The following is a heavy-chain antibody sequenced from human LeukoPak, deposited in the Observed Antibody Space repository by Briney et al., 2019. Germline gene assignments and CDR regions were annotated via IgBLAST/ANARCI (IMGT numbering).Heavy chain of an antibody. Sequence: SGTLSLTCAVSGGSISSSNWWSWVRQPPGKGLEWIGEIYHSGSTNYNPSLKSRVTISVDKSKNQFSLKLSSVTAADMAVYYCAREYGRFLEWFDYWGQGTLVTVSS. CDR3: AREYGRFLEWFDY. V-gene: IGHV4-4*02. D-gene: IGHD3-3*01. CDR1: GGSISSSNW. J-gene: IGHJ4*02. CDR2: IYHSGST.